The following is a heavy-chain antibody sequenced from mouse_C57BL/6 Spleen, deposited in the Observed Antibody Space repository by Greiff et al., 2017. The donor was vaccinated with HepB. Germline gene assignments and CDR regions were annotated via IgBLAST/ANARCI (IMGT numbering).Heavy chain of an antibody. CDR3: ARDDDYDGAWFAY. CDR1: GFTFSSYA. D-gene: IGHD2-4*01. J-gene: IGHJ3*01. Sequence: EVHLVESGGGLVKPGGSLKLSCAASGFTFSSYAMSWVRQTPEKRLEWVATISDGGSYTYYPDNVKGRFTISRDNAKNNLYLQMSHLKSEDTAMYDCARDDDYDGAWFAYWGQGTLVTVSA. CDR2: ISDGGSYT. V-gene: IGHV5-4*01.